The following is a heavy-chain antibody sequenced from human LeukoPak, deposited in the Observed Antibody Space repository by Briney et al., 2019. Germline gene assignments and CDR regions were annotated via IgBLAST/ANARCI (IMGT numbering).Heavy chain of an antibody. J-gene: IGHJ4*02. CDR1: GGSISNYF. Sequence: SETLSLTCSVSGGSISNYFWTWIRQPPGKGLEWIGYIYYRGSTNYNPSLKSRVTISVDTSKNQFSLKLSSLTAADTAVYFCARHIYNWNDGLVHWGERGLVSVSS. V-gene: IGHV4-59*08. CDR3: ARHIYNWNDGLVH. CDR2: IYYRGST. D-gene: IGHD1-20*01.